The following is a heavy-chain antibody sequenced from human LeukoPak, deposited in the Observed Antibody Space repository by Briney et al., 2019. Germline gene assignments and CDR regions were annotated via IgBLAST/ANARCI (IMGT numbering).Heavy chain of an antibody. D-gene: IGHD3-22*01. J-gene: IGHJ6*02. CDR3: ARDLADSSGYYYGHYYGMDV. Sequence: ASVKVSCKASGYTFTGYYMHWVRQAPGQGLEWMGWINPNSGGTNYAQKLQGWITMTRDTSISTAYMELSRLRSDDTAVYYCARDLADSSGYYYGHYYGMDVWGQGTTVTVSS. CDR1: GYTFTGYY. CDR2: INPNSGGT. V-gene: IGHV1-2*04.